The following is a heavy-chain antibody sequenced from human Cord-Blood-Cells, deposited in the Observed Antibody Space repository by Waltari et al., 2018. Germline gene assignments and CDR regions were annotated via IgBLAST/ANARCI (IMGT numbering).Heavy chain of an antibody. Sequence: EVQLVESGGGLVQPGGSLRLSCAASGFTFSSYWMSWVRQAPGKGLEWVANIKQEGSEKYYVDSVKGRFTISRDNAKNSLYLQVNSLRAEDTAVYYCARAYAAGDAFDIWGQGTMVTVSS. J-gene: IGHJ3*02. D-gene: IGHD6-13*01. CDR2: IKQEGSEK. CDR3: ARAYAAGDAFDI. V-gene: IGHV3-7*01. CDR1: GFTFSSYW.